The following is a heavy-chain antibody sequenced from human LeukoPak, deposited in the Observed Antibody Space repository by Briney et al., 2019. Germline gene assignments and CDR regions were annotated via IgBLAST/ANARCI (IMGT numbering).Heavy chain of an antibody. CDR1: GGSISSSSYY. CDR3: ARSRQASGLLSS. D-gene: IGHD3-10*01. V-gene: IGHV4-39*07. J-gene: IGHJ5*02. CDR2: IYYSGST. Sequence: PSETLSLTCTVSGGSISSSSYYWGWIRQPPGKGLEWIGSIYYSGSTYYNPSLKSRFTISVDRPKNQFFLNVTSLTAADTAVYYCARSRQASGLLSSWGQGTPVVVSS.